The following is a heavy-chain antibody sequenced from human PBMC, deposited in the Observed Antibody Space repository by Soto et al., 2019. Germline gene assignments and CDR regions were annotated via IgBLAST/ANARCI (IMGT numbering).Heavy chain of an antibody. D-gene: IGHD3-16*01. CDR3: ARTAPMDAGDKYYYDF. CDR2: IIPFFGTA. Sequence: VQVFCKTPGGTFRTFGICWVRQSPGQGLEWMGGIIPFFGTAEYSQKFEDRITITADESTNTVYMDLRSLTSEGTAIYYCARTAPMDAGDKYYYDFWGQGALVTVSS. CDR1: GGTFRTFG. V-gene: IGHV1-69*13. J-gene: IGHJ4*02.